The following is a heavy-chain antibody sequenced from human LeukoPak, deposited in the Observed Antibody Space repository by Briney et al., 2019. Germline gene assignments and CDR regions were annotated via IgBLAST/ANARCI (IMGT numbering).Heavy chain of an antibody. D-gene: IGHD2-2*01. CDR2: IYYSGST. Sequence: WESLSLTCTVSGSSISSYYWSWVRQPPGKGLEWIGYIYYSGSTNYNPSLKSRVTISVDTTKNQFFLKLSSGTAADTAVYYCARSVVPAAPPLFAYWGQGTLVTVSS. CDR3: ARSVVPAAPPLFAY. J-gene: IGHJ4*02. CDR1: GSSISSYY. V-gene: IGHV4-59*01.